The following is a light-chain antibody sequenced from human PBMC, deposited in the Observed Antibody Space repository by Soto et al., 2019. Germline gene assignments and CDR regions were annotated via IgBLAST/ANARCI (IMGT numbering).Light chain of an antibody. CDR3: QQRSNWPPIT. CDR2: DAS. Sequence: IVLTQSPATLSLSPGERATLSCRASQSVSSYLAWYQQKPGQAPRLLIYDASNRATGIPARFSGSGSGTDFTLTISSLEPEDFEVYYCQQRSNWPPITVGKGTRLEIK. J-gene: IGKJ5*01. CDR1: QSVSSY. V-gene: IGKV3-11*01.